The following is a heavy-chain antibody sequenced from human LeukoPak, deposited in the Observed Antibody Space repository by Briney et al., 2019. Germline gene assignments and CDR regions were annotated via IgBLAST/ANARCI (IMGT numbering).Heavy chain of an antibody. CDR2: IYYSRST. V-gene: IGHV4-39*01. CDR3: GAIFGFSWFDA. Sequence: SETLSLTCTVSGDSISSSSYFWGWVRQPPGKGLEWIVSIYYSRSTYYNPSLKRRATISVDTSKNQFSLKLSSVTDADTAVYYVGAIFGFSWFDAGGQGTLVTVSS. J-gene: IGHJ5*01. D-gene: IGHD3-10*02. CDR1: GDSISSSSYF.